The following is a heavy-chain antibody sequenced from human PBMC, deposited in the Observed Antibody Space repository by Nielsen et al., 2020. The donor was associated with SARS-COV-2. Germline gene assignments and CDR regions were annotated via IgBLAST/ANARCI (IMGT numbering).Heavy chain of an antibody. CDR3: AKENFESTDYGEDAFDI. V-gene: IGHV3-23*01. CDR1: GFIFNTHA. J-gene: IGHJ3*02. Sequence: GGSLRLSCAASGFIFNTHAMDWVRQAPGKGLEWVSGISGRGHKSFYADSVKGRFTISRDNSKNTVYLQMHSLRAEDTALYYCAKENFESTDYGEDAFDIWGQGTLVTVSS. D-gene: IGHD4/OR15-4a*01. CDR2: ISGRGHKS.